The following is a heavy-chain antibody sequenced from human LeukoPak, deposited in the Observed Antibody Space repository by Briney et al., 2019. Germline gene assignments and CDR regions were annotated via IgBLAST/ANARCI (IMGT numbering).Heavy chain of an antibody. CDR2: MNPNSGNT. CDR1: GYTFTSYD. V-gene: IGHV1-8*01. Sequence: ASVKVSCKASGYTFTSYDINWVRQATGQGLEWMGWMNPNSGNTGYAQKFQGRVTMTRNTSISTAYMELSSLRSEDTAVYYYARVEGTYDYVWGSYRYGLGYWGQGTLVTVSS. CDR3: ARVEGTYDYVWGSYRYGLGY. J-gene: IGHJ4*02. D-gene: IGHD3-16*02.